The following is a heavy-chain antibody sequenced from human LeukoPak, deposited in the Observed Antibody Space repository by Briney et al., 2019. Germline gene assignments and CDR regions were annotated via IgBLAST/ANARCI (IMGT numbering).Heavy chain of an antibody. CDR2: IYYSGST. V-gene: IGHV4-39*07. J-gene: IGHJ4*02. Sequence: SETLSLTCTVSGGSISSSSYYWGWIRQPPGKGLEWIGSIYYSGSTYYNPSLKSRVTISVGTSKNQFSLKLSSVTAADTAVYYCARVFGGYDTYYFDYWGQGTLVTVSS. D-gene: IGHD5-12*01. CDR1: GGSISSSSYY. CDR3: ARVFGGYDTYYFDY.